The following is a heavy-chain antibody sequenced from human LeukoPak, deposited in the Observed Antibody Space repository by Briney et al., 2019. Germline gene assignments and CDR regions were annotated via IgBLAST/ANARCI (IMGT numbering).Heavy chain of an antibody. V-gene: IGHV4-38-2*02. CDR1: GYSISSGYY. CDR2: IYHSGST. CDR3: ARLVVTTAAPFDY. J-gene: IGHJ4*02. Sequence: SETLSLTCTVSGYSISSGYYWGWIRQPPGKGLEWIGSIYHSGSTYYNPSLKSRVTISVDTSKNQFSLKLSSVTAADTAVYYCARLVVTTAAPFDYWGQGTLVTVSS. D-gene: IGHD2-15*01.